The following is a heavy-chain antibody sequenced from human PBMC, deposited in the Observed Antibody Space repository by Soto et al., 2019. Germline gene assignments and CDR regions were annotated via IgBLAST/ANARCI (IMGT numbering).Heavy chain of an antibody. CDR3: ARGNSAPYYYYMDV. CDR1: GGSFSGYY. CDR2: INHSGST. D-gene: IGHD6-13*01. V-gene: IGHV4-34*01. Sequence: PSETLSLTCAVYGGSFSGYYWSWIRQPPGKGLEWIGEINHSGSTNYNPSLKSRVTISVDTSKNQFSLKLSSVTAADTAVYYCARGNSAPYYYYMDVWGKGTTVTVSS. J-gene: IGHJ6*03.